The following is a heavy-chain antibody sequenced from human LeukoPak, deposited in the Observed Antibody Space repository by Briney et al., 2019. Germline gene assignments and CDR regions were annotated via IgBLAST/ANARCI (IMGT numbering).Heavy chain of an antibody. Sequence: GASVKVSCKASGYTFTSYGISWVRQAPGQGLEWMGWISAYNGNTNYAQKLQGRVTITADKSTSTAYMELSSLRSEDTAVYYCARALGQWLVHGFDYWGQGTLVTVSS. CDR1: GYTFTSYG. D-gene: IGHD6-19*01. CDR2: ISAYNGNT. V-gene: IGHV1-18*01. J-gene: IGHJ4*02. CDR3: ARALGQWLVHGFDY.